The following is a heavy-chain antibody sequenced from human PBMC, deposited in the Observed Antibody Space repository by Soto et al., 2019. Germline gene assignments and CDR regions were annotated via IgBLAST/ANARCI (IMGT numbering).Heavy chain of an antibody. Sequence: QVQLVESGGGLVKPGGSLRLSCAASGLTFSDYYMSWIRQAPGKGLEWVSYITSSGDYTKYADSVRGRFTISRDNAKNSLYLQMNCLRADDPAVYYCARELDGIDVWGQGTTVIGSS. CDR3: ARELDGIDV. J-gene: IGHJ6*02. CDR2: ITSSGDYT. CDR1: GLTFSDYY. V-gene: IGHV3-11*05.